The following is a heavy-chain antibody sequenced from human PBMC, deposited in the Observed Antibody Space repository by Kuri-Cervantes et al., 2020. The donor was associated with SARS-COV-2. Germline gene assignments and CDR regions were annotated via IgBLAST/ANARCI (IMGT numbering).Heavy chain of an antibody. CDR1: GFTLGNHG. D-gene: IGHD6-13*01. Sequence: GGSLRLSCAASGFTLGNHGMHLVRQAPGKGLEWLAVISTDGTITHYADSVKGRFNISKDNSKSTLYLEMNSLKDEDTGVYYCAKEAGAAGSSWMSYFDNWGLGTQVTVSS. J-gene: IGHJ4*02. CDR2: ISTDGTIT. CDR3: AKEAGAAGSSWMSYFDN. V-gene: IGHV3-30*18.